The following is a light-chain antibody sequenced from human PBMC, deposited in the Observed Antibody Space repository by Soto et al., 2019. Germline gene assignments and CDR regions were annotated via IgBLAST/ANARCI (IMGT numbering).Light chain of an antibody. CDR3: QHYGSSPPYT. V-gene: IGKV3-20*01. J-gene: IGKJ2*01. CDR1: RSVSSSY. CDR2: GAS. Sequence: IVLTQSPDTLSLSPGERATLYCRASRSVSSSYLAWYQHKAGQAPRLLISGASNRATDIPDRFSGSESGTDFTITISRLEPEDFAVYYCQHYGSSPPYTFGQGTKLEIK.